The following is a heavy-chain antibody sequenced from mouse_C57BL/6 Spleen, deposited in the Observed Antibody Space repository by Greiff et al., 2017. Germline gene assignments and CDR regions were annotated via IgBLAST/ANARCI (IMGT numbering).Heavy chain of an antibody. J-gene: IGHJ4*01. Sequence: EVNVVESGGGLVKPGGSLKLSCAASGFTFSDYGMHWVRQAPEKGLEWVAYISSGSSTIYYADTVKGRFTISRDNAKNTLFLQMTSLRSEDTAMYYCARPTMTGAMDYWGQGTSVTVSS. V-gene: IGHV5-17*01. CDR1: GFTFSDYG. CDR2: ISSGSSTI. CDR3: ARPTMTGAMDY. D-gene: IGHD2-4*01.